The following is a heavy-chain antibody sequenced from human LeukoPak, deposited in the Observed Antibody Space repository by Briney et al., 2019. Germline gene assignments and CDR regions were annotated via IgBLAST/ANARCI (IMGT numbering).Heavy chain of an antibody. J-gene: IGHJ4*02. CDR3: ARELVATMVDY. V-gene: IGHV1-2*02. CDR2: INPNSGGT. CDR1: GYTFTGYY. D-gene: IGHD5-12*01. Sequence: ASVKVSFKASGYTFTGYYMHWVRQAPGQGLEWMGWINPNSGGTKYAQKFQGRVTMTRDTSITTAYMELSRLRSDDTAVYYCARELVATMVDYWGQGTLVTVSS.